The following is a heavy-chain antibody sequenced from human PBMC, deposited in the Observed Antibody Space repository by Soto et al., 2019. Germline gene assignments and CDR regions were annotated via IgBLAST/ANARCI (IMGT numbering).Heavy chain of an antibody. CDR3: ARDGLGIQLWLSRGGWFDP. CDR2: IIPILGIA. D-gene: IGHD5-18*01. Sequence: QVQLVQSGAEVKKPGSSVKFSCKASGGTFSSYTISWVRQAPGQGLEWMGRIIPILGIANYAQKFQGRVTITADKSTSTDYMELSSLRSEDTAVYYCARDGLGIQLWLSRGGWFDPWGQGTLVTVSS. J-gene: IGHJ5*02. V-gene: IGHV1-69*08. CDR1: GGTFSSYT.